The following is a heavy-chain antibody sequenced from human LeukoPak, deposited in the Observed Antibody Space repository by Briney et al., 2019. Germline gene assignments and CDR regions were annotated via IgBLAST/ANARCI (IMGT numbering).Heavy chain of an antibody. CDR2: IGGSGGNT. D-gene: IGHD2-15*01. Sequence: PGGSLRLSCAGSGFTFSTYAMSWVRQAPGKGLEWVSSIGGSGGNTYYADSVKGRFTIARDNAKNSLYLQMNSLRADDTAVYYCARAGFALDYWGQGTLITVSP. CDR3: ARAGFALDY. CDR1: GFTFSTYA. J-gene: IGHJ4*02. V-gene: IGHV3-23*01.